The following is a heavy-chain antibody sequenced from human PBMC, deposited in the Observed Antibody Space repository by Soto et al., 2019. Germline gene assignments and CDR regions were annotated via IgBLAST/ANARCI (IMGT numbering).Heavy chain of an antibody. J-gene: IGHJ4*02. V-gene: IGHV1-69*01. D-gene: IGHD3-16*02. CDR1: GYIFKNYA. CDR2: IIPVFGTP. Sequence: QVQLVQSGAEVKETGSSVKVCCKSSGYIFKNYAVTWLRQAPGQGLEWMGGIIPVFGTPDYSQKFRGRVTITADESTSTVYMELRSLTSEDTAVYYCARHLYDYVWGSYRHWGQGTLVTVSS. CDR3: ARHLYDYVWGSYRH.